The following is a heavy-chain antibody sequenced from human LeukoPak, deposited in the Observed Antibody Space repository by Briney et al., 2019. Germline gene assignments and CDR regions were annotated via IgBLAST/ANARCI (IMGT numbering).Heavy chain of an antibody. D-gene: IGHD3-22*01. CDR3: ARVRYDSSGYHYYYYMDV. V-gene: IGHV3-11*04. CDR1: GFIVSSHY. CDR2: ISSSGSTI. J-gene: IGHJ6*03. Sequence: GGSLRLSCEVSGFIVSSHYMSWVRQAPGKGLEWVSYISSSGSTIYYADSVKGRFTISRDNAKNSLYLQMNSLRAEDTAVYYCARVRYDSSGYHYYYYMDVWGKGTTVTISS.